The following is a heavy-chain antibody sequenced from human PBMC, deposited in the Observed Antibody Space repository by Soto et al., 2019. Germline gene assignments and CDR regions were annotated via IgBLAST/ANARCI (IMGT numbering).Heavy chain of an antibody. D-gene: IGHD3-16*01. Sequence: SETLSLTCTVSGDSISSGNKYWSWIRQPPGKGLDLSGYVFSIGTTYYNPSLKGRVSISLDSSENQFSLKFASVTDADSAVYYCARVPSPFDYYYAMEVGGQGTTVTVSS. V-gene: IGHV4-30-4*01. J-gene: IGHJ6*02. CDR3: ARVPSPFDYYYAMEV. CDR2: VFSIGTT. CDR1: GDSISSGNKY.